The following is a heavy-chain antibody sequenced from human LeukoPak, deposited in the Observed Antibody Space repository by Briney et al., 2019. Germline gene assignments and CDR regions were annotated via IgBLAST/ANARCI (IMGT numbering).Heavy chain of an antibody. CDR2: LYCGGST. CDR3: GRDLRRDYYYYYGMDV. Sequence: GGSLRLSCAASGFTFSSFWMSWVRQAPGKGLEWVSDLYCGGSTYYADSVKGRFTISRDNTKNTLYLQKNSLRAEDTAVYYCGRDLRRDYYYYYGMDVWGKGTTVTVSS. J-gene: IGHJ6*04. CDR1: GFTFSSFW. V-gene: IGHV3-53*01.